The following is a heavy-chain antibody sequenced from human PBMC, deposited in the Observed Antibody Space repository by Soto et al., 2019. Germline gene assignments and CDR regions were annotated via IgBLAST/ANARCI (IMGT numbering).Heavy chain of an antibody. J-gene: IGHJ1*01. CDR2: ISGSSNTI. V-gene: IGHV3-48*02. Sequence: GGSLRLSCAASGFTFTPYIMNWVRLTPGKGLEWISYISGSSNTIYYAASVKGRFTVSRDNAKNSMYLQMNSLRDEDTALYYCERENSLGFLGFDLWGQGALVTVSS. CDR1: GFTFTPYI. D-gene: IGHD3-22*01. CDR3: ERENSLGFLGFDL.